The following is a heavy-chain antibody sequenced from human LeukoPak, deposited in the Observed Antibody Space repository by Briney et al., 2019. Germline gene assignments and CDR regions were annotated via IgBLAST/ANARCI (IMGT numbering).Heavy chain of an antibody. J-gene: IGHJ4*02. Sequence: GGSLRLSCAASGFTFSSYGMHWVRQAPGKGLEWVAFIRYDGSNKYYADSVKGRFTISRDNSKNTLYLQMNSLRAEDTAVYYCARDLWGSYPGGGDDFDYWGQGTLVTVSS. CDR2: IRYDGSNK. CDR3: ARDLWGSYPGGGDDFDY. D-gene: IGHD1-26*01. V-gene: IGHV3-30*02. CDR1: GFTFSSYG.